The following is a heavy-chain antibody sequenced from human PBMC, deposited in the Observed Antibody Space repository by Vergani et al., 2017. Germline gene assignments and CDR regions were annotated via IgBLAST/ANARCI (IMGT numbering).Heavy chain of an antibody. V-gene: IGHV1-69*08. CDR2: IIPILGIA. CDR1: GGTFSSYT. J-gene: IGHJ6*03. D-gene: IGHD2-2*01. Sequence: QVQLVQSGAEVKKPGSSVKVSCKASGGTFSSYTISWVRQAPGQGLEWMGRIIPILGIANYAQKFQGRVTITADKSTSTAYMELSSLRSEDTAVYYCARDRGCSSTSCAWYYYYYMDVWGKGTTVTVSS. CDR3: ARDRGCSSTSCAWYYYYYMDV.